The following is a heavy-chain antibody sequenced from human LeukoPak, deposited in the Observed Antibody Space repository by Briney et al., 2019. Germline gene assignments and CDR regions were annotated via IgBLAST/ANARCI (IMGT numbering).Heavy chain of an antibody. CDR1: GFTFSSYG. D-gene: IGHD3-10*01. CDR2: ISYDGSNK. Sequence: GGSLRLSCAASGFTFSSYGMHWVRQAPGKGLERVAVISYDGSNKYYADSVKGRFTISRDNSKNTLYLQMNSLRAEDTAVYYCAKDRSTMVRGVPYPSYYFDYWGQGTLVTVSS. CDR3: AKDRSTMVRGVPYPSYYFDY. J-gene: IGHJ4*02. V-gene: IGHV3-30*18.